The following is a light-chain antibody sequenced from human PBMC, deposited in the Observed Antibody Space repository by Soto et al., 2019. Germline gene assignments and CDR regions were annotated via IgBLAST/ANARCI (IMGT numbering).Light chain of an antibody. CDR3: QQSYSSPLT. V-gene: IGKV1-39*01. J-gene: IGKJ4*01. CDR1: QSISSY. CDR2: AVS. Sequence: DIQMTQSPSSLSASVGDRVTITCRASQSISSYLNWYQQKPGKAPRFLISAVSSLQSGVPSTFSGSGSGTDSTLTISSLQPEDFATYYCQQSYSSPLTFGGGTKVDIK.